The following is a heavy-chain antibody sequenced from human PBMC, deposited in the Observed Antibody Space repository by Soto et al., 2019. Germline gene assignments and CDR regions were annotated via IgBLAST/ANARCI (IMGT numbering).Heavy chain of an antibody. J-gene: IGHJ4*02. D-gene: IGHD2-15*01. CDR1: DGSISSGGYY. V-gene: IGHV4-31*03. Sequence: QVQLQESGPGLVKPSQTLSLTCSVSDGSISSGGYYWTWIRQHPGKGLEWIGYIYNSGNTSYNPSLKSRVSISVDTSKNQFSLKLNSVTAADTAVYYCARGYCSGGSCYRYWGQGTLVTVSS. CDR3: ARGYCSGGSCYRY. CDR2: IYNSGNT.